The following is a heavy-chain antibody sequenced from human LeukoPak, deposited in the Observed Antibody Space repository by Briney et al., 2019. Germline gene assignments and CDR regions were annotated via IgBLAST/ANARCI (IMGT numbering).Heavy chain of an antibody. V-gene: IGHV3-30*04. Sequence: GGSLRLSCVASGFTFSSYAMHWVRQAPGKGLEWVAVISYDGSNKYYADSVKGRFTISRDNSKNTLYLQMNSLRAEDTAVYYCARGEVTVTTFYYYYGMDVWGQGTTVTVSS. CDR3: ARGEVTVTTFYYYYGMDV. CDR1: GFTFSSYA. D-gene: IGHD4-17*01. CDR2: ISYDGSNK. J-gene: IGHJ6*02.